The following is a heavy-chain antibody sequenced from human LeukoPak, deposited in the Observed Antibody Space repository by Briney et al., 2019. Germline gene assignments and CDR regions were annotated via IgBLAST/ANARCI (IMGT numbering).Heavy chain of an antibody. J-gene: IGHJ3*02. Sequence: GGSLRLSCAASGFAVSSNYMSWVRQAPGKGLEWVSAISGSGGSTYYADSVKGRFTISRDNSKNTLYLQMNSLRAEDTAVYYCAKSGRVFDIWGQGTMVTVSS. V-gene: IGHV3-23*01. CDR2: ISGSGGST. CDR3: AKSGRVFDI. CDR1: GFAVSSNY.